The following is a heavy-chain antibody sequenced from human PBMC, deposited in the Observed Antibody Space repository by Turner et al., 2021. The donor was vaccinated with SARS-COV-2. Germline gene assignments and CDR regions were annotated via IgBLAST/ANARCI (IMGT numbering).Heavy chain of an antibody. Sequence: QVQLQESGPGLVKPSETLSLTCTVSGGSISNYYWSWIRQPPGKGLEWIGYIYHGGSTKYNPSLKRRVTIAVDTSKNQFSLILSSVTAADTAVYYCARLYTYAEFYFDYWGQGALVTVSS. CDR3: ARLYTYAEFYFDY. CDR1: GGSISNYY. CDR2: IYHGGST. D-gene: IGHD5-18*01. V-gene: IGHV4-59*08. J-gene: IGHJ4*02.